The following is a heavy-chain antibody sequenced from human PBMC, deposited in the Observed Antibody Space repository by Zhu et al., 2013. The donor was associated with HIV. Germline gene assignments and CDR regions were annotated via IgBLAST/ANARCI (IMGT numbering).Heavy chain of an antibody. CDR2: ISVYNGHT. CDR1: SYSFTSHG. J-gene: IGHJ4*02. CDR3: ARADRVVIDY. Sequence: QVQLVQSGVEVKKPGASLKVSCKASSYSFTSHGISWVRQAPGQGLEWMGWISVYNGHTNYAQKFQSRVTMTRDTSISTAYMELSRLKSDDTAVYDCARADRVVIDYWGQGTLVTVSS. D-gene: IGHD2-21*01. V-gene: IGHV1-18*01.